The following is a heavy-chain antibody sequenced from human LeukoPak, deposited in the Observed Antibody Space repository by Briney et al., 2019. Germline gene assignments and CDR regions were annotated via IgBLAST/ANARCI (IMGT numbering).Heavy chain of an antibody. J-gene: IGHJ4*02. V-gene: IGHV3-66*01. D-gene: IGHD5-18*01. CDR3: TRAGQWSYGFQDY. Sequence: GSLRLSCAASGFTVSSYYMSWVRQAPGKGLEWVSISYTGGSTYYTDSVKGRFAISRDDSKSTLFLQMSSLRVDDTAVYYCTRAGQWSYGFQDYWGQGTLVTVSS. CDR1: GFTVSSYY. CDR2: SYTGGST.